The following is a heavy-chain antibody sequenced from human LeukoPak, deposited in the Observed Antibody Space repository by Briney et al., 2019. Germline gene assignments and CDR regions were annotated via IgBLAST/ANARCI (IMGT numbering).Heavy chain of an antibody. CDR3: AVPKQWLGFDY. CDR1: GGSFRGYY. Sequence: PSETLSLTCAVYGGSFRGYYWSWIRQPPGKGLEWIGEINHSGSTNYNPSLKSRVTISVDTSKNQFSLKLSSVTAADTAVYYWAVPKQWLGFDYWGQGTLVTVSS. J-gene: IGHJ4*02. V-gene: IGHV4-34*01. CDR2: INHSGST. D-gene: IGHD6-19*01.